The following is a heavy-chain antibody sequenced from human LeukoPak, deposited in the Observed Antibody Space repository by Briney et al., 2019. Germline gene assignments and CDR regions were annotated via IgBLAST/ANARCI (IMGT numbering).Heavy chain of an antibody. V-gene: IGHV1-69*13. D-gene: IGHD6-13*01. Sequence: SVKVSCQASGGTFSSYAISWVRQAPGQGLEWMGGIIPIFGTANYAQKFQGRVTITADESTSTAYMELSSLRSEDTAVYYCAREGYIAAAGTSFDYWGQGTLVTVSS. CDR3: AREGYIAAAGTSFDY. CDR2: IIPIFGTA. J-gene: IGHJ4*02. CDR1: GGTFSSYA.